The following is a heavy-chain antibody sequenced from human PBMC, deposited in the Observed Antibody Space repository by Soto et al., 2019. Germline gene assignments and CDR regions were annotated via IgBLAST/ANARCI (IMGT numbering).Heavy chain of an antibody. CDR3: ARDPRDYGDRVYYYYYYMDV. Sequence: GGSLRLSCAASGFTFSSYGMHWVRQAPGKGLEWVAVIWYDGSNKYYADSVKGRFTISRDNSKNTLYLQMNSLRAEDTAVYYCARDPRDYGDRVYYYYYYMDVWGKGTTVTVSS. CDR1: GFTFSSYG. CDR2: IWYDGSNK. V-gene: IGHV3-33*01. D-gene: IGHD4-17*01. J-gene: IGHJ6*03.